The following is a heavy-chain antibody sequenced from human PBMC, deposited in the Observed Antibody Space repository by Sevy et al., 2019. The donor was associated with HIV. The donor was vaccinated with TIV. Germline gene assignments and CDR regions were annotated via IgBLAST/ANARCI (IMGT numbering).Heavy chain of an antibody. V-gene: IGHV3-30*18. CDR2: ISYDGSNK. CDR3: AKDLTGGNSDTRYFDL. D-gene: IGHD2-21*02. CDR1: GFTFSSYG. Sequence: GGSLRLSCAASGFTFSSYGMHWVRQAPGKGLEWVAVISYDGSNKYYADSVKGRFTISRDNSKNTLYLQMNSLRAEDTAVYYCAKDLTGGNSDTRYFDLWGRGTLVTVSS. J-gene: IGHJ2*01.